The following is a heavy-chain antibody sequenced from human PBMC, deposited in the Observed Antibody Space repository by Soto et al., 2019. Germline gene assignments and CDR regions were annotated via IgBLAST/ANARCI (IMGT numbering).Heavy chain of an antibody. J-gene: IGHJ4*02. CDR1: GFTFSSHW. V-gene: IGHV3-74*01. CDR3: ARGGWSATSCLGD. D-gene: IGHD3-3*01. CDR2: INSDGGST. Sequence: EVQLVESGGGLVQPGGSLRLTCAASGFTFSSHWMHWVRQAPGTGLVWVSYINSDGGSTSYADSVKGRFTISRDNAKNTLYLQMNTLRADDTAVYYCARGGWSATSCLGDWGQGTLVTVSP.